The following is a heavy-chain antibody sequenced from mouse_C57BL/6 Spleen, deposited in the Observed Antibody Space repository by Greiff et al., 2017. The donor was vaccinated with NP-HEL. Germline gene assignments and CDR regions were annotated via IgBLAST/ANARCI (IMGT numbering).Heavy chain of an antibody. CDR1: GYAFSSYW. J-gene: IGHJ3*01. D-gene: IGHD1-1*01. Sequence: QVQLQQSGAELVKPGASVKISCKASGYAFSSYWMNWVKQRPGEGLEWIGQIYPGDGDTNYNGKFKGKATLTADKSSSTAYMQLSSLTSEDSAVYFCARSYYGSSSFAYWGQGTLVTVSA. CDR3: ARSYYGSSSFAY. V-gene: IGHV1-80*01. CDR2: IYPGDGDT.